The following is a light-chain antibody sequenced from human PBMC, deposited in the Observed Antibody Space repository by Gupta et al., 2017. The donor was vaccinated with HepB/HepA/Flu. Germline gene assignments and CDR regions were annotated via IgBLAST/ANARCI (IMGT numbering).Light chain of an antibody. V-gene: IGLV2-14*01. CDR2: DVS. CDR1: SSDVGGYNY. CDR3: SSYTSSSTLVV. J-gene: IGLJ2*01. Sequence: QSALTQPASGSGSPGQSSTNSCTGTSSDVGGYNYVSWYQQHPGKAPKLMIYDVSNRPSGVSNRFSGSKSGNTASLTISGLQAEDDADYYCSSYTSSSTLVVFGGGTKLTVL.